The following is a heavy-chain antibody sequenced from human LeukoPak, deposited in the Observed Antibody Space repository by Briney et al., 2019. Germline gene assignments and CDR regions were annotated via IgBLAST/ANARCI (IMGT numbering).Heavy chain of an antibody. CDR1: GYTFTSYY. V-gene: IGHV1-46*01. D-gene: IGHD3-22*01. CDR2: INPSGGST. CDR3: ARNPLSLYDSSGYYYPIDY. J-gene: IGHJ4*02. Sequence: GAPVKVSCKASGYTFTSYYMHWVRQAPGQGLEWMGIINPSGGSTSYAQKFQGRVTMTRDTSTSTAYMELSSLRSEDTAVYYCARNPLSLYDSSGYYYPIDYWGQGTLVTVSS.